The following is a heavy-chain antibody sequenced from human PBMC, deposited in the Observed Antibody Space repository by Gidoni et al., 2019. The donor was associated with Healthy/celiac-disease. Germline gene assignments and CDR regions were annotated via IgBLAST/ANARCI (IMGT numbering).Heavy chain of an antibody. V-gene: IGHV4-61*02. J-gene: IGHJ6*02. Sequence: QVQLQESGPGLVKPSQTLSLTCTVSGGSISSGSYYWRWIRQPAGKGLEWIGRIYTSGSTNYNPSLKSRVTISVETSKNQFSLKLSSVTAADTAVYYCARVREWLGYGMDVWGQGTTVTVSS. CDR3: ARVREWLGYGMDV. CDR1: GGSISSGSYY. CDR2: IYTSGST. D-gene: IGHD6-19*01.